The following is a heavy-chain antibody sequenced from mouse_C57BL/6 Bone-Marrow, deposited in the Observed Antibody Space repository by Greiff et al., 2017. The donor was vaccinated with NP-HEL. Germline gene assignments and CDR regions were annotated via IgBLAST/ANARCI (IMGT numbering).Heavy chain of an antibody. CDR2: IRSKSNNYAT. V-gene: IGHV10-1*01. D-gene: IGHD2-5*01. CDR3: VRLYYSNYPWYFDV. J-gene: IGHJ1*03. Sequence: GGGLVQPKGSLKLSCAASGFSFNTYAMNWVRQAPGKGLEWVARIRSKSNNYATYYADSVKDRFTISRDDSESMLYLQMNNLKTEDTAMYYCVRLYYSNYPWYFDVWGTGTTVTVSS. CDR1: GFSFNTYA.